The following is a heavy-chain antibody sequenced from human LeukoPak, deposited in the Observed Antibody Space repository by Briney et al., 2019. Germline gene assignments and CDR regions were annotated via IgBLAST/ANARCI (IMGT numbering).Heavy chain of an antibody. V-gene: IGHV1-69*13. D-gene: IGHD2-2*01. CDR1: GGTFSRYA. CDR3: ARVVTPRYCSTPSCYWKGWFDP. Sequence: SVKVSCKASGGTFSRYAMSWVRQAPGQGLEWMGGIIPIFGTASFAQKFQGRVTITADESTGTAYMELSSLRSVDTAVYYCARVVTPRYCSTPSCYWKGWFDPWGQGTLVTVSS. CDR2: IIPIFGTA. J-gene: IGHJ5*02.